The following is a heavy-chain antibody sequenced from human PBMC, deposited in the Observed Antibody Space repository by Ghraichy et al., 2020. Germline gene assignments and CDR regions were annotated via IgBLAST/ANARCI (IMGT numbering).Heavy chain of an antibody. CDR3: ARDNYDTQFHH. CDR1: GFTFSAYG. J-gene: IGHJ4*02. D-gene: IGHD3-22*01. V-gene: IGHV3-48*02. CDR2: ISGSSTTI. Sequence: GGSLRLSCAASGFTFSAYGMNWVRQAPGKGLEWVSSISGSSTTIYYADSVKGRFTISRDDAKNSLYLQMNSLRDDDTAVYYCARDNYDTQFHHWGQGTLVTVPS.